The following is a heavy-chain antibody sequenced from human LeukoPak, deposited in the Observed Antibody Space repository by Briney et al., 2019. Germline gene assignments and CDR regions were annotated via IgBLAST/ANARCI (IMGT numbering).Heavy chain of an antibody. Sequence: GGALRLSCVASGFTFSIYAMSWVRQAPGKGLQWVSSITSRGESTWYVDSVKGRFTISRDNAKNTLYLQMNSLRAEDTAVYYSARGYYGLHYWVQGTLVTVSS. CDR2: ITSRGEST. V-gene: IGHV3-23*01. D-gene: IGHD3-10*01. J-gene: IGHJ4*02. CDR1: GFTFSIYA. CDR3: ARGYYGLHY.